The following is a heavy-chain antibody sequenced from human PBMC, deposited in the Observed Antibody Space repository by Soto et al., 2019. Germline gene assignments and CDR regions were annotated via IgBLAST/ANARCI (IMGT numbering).Heavy chain of an antibody. V-gene: IGHV4-34*01. J-gene: IGHJ6*03. Sequence: SETLSLTCAVYGGSFSGYYWSWIRQPPGKGLEWIGEINHSGSTNYNPSLKSRVTISVDTSKNQFSLKLSSVTAADTAVYYCARVGRGYCSGGSCYSLGNYYYYMDVWGKGTTVTVSS. CDR1: GGSFSGYY. D-gene: IGHD2-15*01. CDR3: ARVGRGYCSGGSCYSLGNYYYYMDV. CDR2: INHSGST.